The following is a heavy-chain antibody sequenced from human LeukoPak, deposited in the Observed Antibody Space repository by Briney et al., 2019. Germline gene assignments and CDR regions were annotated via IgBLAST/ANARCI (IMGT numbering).Heavy chain of an antibody. CDR3: ARVSPYGEGH. J-gene: IGHJ4*01. Sequence: GGSLRLSCEASGLPFNTYSMIWVRQAPGKGLEWLSYISSNGGTVHYANSVKGRFTVPRDNARTSLYLQMDRVTVDDTAVYFCARVSPYGEGHWGQGTLVTVSP. D-gene: IGHD3-10*01. CDR1: GLPFNTYS. CDR2: ISSNGGTV. V-gene: IGHV3-48*01.